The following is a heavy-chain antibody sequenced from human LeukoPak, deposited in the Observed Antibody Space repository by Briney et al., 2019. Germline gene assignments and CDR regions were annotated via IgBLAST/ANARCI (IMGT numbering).Heavy chain of an antibody. CDR1: GGSISRGNYY. CDR2: IYTSGST. V-gene: IGHV4-61*02. Sequence: PSETLSLTCTVSGGSISRGNYYWNWIRQPAGKGLEWIGLIYTSGSTYYNPSLKSRLTISLDTSKNQFSLKLGSVTAADTAVYYCAREFDLWGRGTLVTVSS. J-gene: IGHJ2*01. CDR3: AREFDL.